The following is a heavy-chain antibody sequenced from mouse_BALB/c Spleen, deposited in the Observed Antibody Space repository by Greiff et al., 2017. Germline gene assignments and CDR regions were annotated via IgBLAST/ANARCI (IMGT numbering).Heavy chain of an antibody. CDR1: GFSLTGYG. Sequence: VQLKESGPGLVEPSQSLSITCTVSGFSLTGYGVNWVRQPPGKGLEWLGMIWGDGSTDYNSALKSRLSISKDNSKSQVFLKMNSLQTDDTARYYCARDRRGYYGLYWYFDVWGAGTTVTVSS. CDR3: ARDRRGYYGLYWYFDV. D-gene: IGHD1-2*01. J-gene: IGHJ1*01. V-gene: IGHV2-6-7*01. CDR2: IWGDGST.